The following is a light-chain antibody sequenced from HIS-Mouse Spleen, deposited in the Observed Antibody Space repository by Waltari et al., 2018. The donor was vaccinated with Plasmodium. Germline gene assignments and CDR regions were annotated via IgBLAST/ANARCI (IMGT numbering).Light chain of an antibody. CDR1: SSDVGGYHY. V-gene: IGLV2-14*03. CDR3: SSYTSSSTLNYV. J-gene: IGLJ1*01. Sequence: QSALTQPASVSGSPGQSITLSCTGTSSDVGGYHYVSWYQQHPGKAPTLMIYDVSNRPSGVSNRFSGSKSGNTASLTISGLQAEDEADYYCSSYTSSSTLNYVFGTGTKVTVL. CDR2: DVS.